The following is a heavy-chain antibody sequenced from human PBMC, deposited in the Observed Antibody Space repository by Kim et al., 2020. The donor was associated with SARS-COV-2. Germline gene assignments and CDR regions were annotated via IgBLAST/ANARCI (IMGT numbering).Heavy chain of an antibody. CDR3: VRAPAAGAERDFDY. Sequence: GGSLRLSCAASGFTFSSYWMGWVRQAPGKGLEWVANVKQDGSEKQYVDSVKGRFSISRDNAKNSMSLQMNSLRAEDTAMYYCVRAPAAGAERDFDYWGQGTLVTVSS. CDR1: GFTFSSYW. CDR2: VKQDGSEK. D-gene: IGHD6-13*01. J-gene: IGHJ4*02. V-gene: IGHV3-7*01.